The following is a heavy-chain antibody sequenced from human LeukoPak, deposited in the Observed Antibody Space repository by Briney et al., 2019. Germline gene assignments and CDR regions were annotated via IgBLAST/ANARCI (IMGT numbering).Heavy chain of an antibody. CDR3: ARDKGPESGYYWVPRWFDP. CDR2: IKQDGSEK. D-gene: IGHD3-22*01. CDR1: GFTFSSYW. Sequence: PGGSLRLSCAASGFTFSSYWMSWVRQAPGKGLEWLANIKQDGSEKYYVDSVKGRFTISRDNAKNSLYLQMNSLRAEDTAVYYCARDKGPESGYYWVPRWFDPWGQGTLVTVSS. J-gene: IGHJ5*02. V-gene: IGHV3-7*03.